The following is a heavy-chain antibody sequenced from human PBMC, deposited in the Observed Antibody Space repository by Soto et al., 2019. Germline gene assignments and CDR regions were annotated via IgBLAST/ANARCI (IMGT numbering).Heavy chain of an antibody. J-gene: IGHJ4*02. CDR1: GFTFSSYA. CDR2: ISGSGGST. Sequence: LSLTCAASGFTFSSYAMSWVRQAPGKGLEWVSAISGSGGSTYYADSVKGRFTISRDNSKNTLYLQMNSLRAEDTAVYYCAKDLLRSYDFWSGSGYWGQGTLVTVSS. CDR3: AKDLLRSYDFWSGSGY. D-gene: IGHD3-3*01. V-gene: IGHV3-23*01.